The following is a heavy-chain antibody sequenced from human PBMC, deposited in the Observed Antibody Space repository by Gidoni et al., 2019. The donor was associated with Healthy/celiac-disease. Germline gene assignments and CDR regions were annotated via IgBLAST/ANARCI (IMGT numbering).Heavy chain of an antibody. V-gene: IGHV1-3*01. D-gene: IGHD6-19*01. Sequence: QVQLVQSGAEVKKPGASVKVSCKASGYTFTSYAMHWVRQAPGQRLEWMGWINAGNGNTKYSQKFQGRVTITRDTSASTAYMELSSLRSEDTAVYYCAREGVSSGWTHYGMDVWGQGTTVTVSS. CDR2: INAGNGNT. CDR3: AREGVSSGWTHYGMDV. J-gene: IGHJ6*02. CDR1: GYTFTSYA.